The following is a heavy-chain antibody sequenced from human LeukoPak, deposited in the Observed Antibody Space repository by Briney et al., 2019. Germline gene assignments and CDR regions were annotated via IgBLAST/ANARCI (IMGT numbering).Heavy chain of an antibody. CDR1: GYTFTSYY. V-gene: IGHV1-46*01. Sequence: ASVKVSCKASGYTFTSYYMHWVRQAPGQGLEWMGIINPSGGSTSYAQKFQGRVTMTRDMSTSTVYMELSSLRSEDTAVYYCARDRVHSSSSTQYYMDVWGKGTTVTVSS. CDR3: ARDRVHSSSSTQYYMDV. J-gene: IGHJ6*03. CDR2: INPSGGST. D-gene: IGHD6-6*01.